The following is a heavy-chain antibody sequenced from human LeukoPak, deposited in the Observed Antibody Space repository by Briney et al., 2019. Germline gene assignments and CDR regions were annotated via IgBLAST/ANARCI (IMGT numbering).Heavy chain of an antibody. D-gene: IGHD3-10*01. CDR2: IYHIVNT. J-gene: IGHJ5*02. V-gene: IGHV4-30-2*01. CDR3: ARDSYGLGSNYFDP. CDR1: GASVSSGGSS. Sequence: PSETLSLTCAVTGASVSSGGSSWAWIRQPPGKGLEWIVYIYHIVNTFYTPSLQSRVTISVDRAKNQVSLRLTSVTAADTAVYYCARDSYGLGSNYFDPWGQGTQVTVSS.